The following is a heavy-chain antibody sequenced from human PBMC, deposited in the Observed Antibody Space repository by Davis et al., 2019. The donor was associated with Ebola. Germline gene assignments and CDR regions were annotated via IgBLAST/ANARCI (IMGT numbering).Heavy chain of an antibody. D-gene: IGHD7-27*01. CDR2: VSGSGGHT. CDR1: GFIFSNYD. Sequence: PGGSLRLSCAASGFIFSNYDMSWVRQVPGKGLEWVSSVSGSGGHTHYSDSVRGRFTISRDNSKNTLYLQMNSLRAEDTATYYCATDNWGPALWGQGTLLTVSS. V-gene: IGHV3-23*01. J-gene: IGHJ4*02. CDR3: ATDNWGPAL.